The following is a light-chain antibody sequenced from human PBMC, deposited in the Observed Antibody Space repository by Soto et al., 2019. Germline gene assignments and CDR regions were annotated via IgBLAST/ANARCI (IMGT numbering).Light chain of an antibody. J-gene: IGKJ4*01. V-gene: IGKV1-5*01. CDR1: QSVSTW. CDR2: DAS. CDR3: QQYYSYPVT. Sequence: DIQMTQSPSTLSASVGDRVTITCRASQSVSTWLAWYQQRPGKPPKLLIYDASSLQSGVPSKFSGGGSGTEFTLTISSLQPDDFATYYCQQYYSYPVTFGGGTKVDIK.